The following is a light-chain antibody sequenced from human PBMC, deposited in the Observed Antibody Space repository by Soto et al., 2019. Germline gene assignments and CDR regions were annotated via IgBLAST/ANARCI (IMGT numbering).Light chain of an antibody. CDR1: SSDVGGYNY. V-gene: IGLV2-14*01. Sequence: QSALTQPASMSGSPGQSITISCTGTSSDVGGYNYVSWYQHHPGKAPKLMIYEVSNRPSGVSNRFAGSKSGNTASLTISGLQAEDDADYYCSSYTSSSTPYVFGTGTKVTVL. CDR2: EVS. CDR3: SSYTSSSTPYV. J-gene: IGLJ1*01.